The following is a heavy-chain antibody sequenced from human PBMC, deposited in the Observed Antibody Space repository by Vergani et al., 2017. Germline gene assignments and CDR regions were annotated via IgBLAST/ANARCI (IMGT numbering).Heavy chain of an antibody. J-gene: IGHJ4*02. CDR2: IYYSGST. CDR1: GASIRSSNYY. V-gene: IGHV4-31*03. Sequence: QLQESGPGLVKPSATLSLTCSVSGASIRSSNYYWSWIRQHPGKGLEWIGYIYYSGSTYYNPSLKSRVTISVDTSKNQFSLKLSSVTAADTAVYYCARVRGSSVDYWGQGTLVTVSS. CDR3: ARVRGSSVDY. D-gene: IGHD6-6*01.